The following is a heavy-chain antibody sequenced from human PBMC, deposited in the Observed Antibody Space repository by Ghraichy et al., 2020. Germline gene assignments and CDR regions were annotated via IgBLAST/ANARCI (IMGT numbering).Heavy chain of an antibody. V-gene: IGHV1-58*02. D-gene: IGHD3-22*01. Sequence: SVKVSCKASGFTFTSSAMQWVRQARGQRLEWIGWIVVGSGNTNYAQKFQERVTITRDMSTSTAYMELSSLRSEDTAVYYCAADLTYYYDSSGYYYSDYWGQGTLVTVSS. CDR2: IVVGSGNT. CDR1: GFTFTSSA. J-gene: IGHJ4*02. CDR3: AADLTYYYDSSGYYYSDY.